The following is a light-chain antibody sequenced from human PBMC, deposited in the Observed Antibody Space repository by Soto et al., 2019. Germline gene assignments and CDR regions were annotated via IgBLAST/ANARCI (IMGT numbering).Light chain of an antibody. J-gene: IGKJ1*01. Sequence: EVVMTQSPATLSVSPGGRANLSCRASQSVNANLAWYQLKTGQAPRLLIHGASNRATGIPARFSGSGFGTEFILTISSLQSEDFAVYYCQQYNTWLWTFGQGTKVEI. CDR3: QQYNTWLWT. V-gene: IGKV3-15*01. CDR2: GAS. CDR1: QSVNAN.